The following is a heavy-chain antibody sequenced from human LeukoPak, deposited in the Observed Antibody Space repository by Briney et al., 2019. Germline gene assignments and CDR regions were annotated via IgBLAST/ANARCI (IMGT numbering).Heavy chain of an antibody. D-gene: IGHD3-16*01. CDR1: GGSFSGYY. CDR3: ARERGSDSARGLDY. V-gene: IGHV4-4*07. J-gene: IGHJ4*02. CDR2: IYTSGST. Sequence: SETLSLTCAVYGGSFSGYYWSWIRQPAGKGLEWIGRIYTSGSTNYNPSLKSRVTMSVDTSKNQFSLKLSSVTAADTAVYYCARERGSDSARGLDYWGQGTLVSVSS.